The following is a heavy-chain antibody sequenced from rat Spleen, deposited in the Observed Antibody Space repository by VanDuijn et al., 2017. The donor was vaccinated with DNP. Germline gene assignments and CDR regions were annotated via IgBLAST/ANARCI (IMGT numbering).Heavy chain of an antibody. V-gene: IGHV5-7*01. CDR1: GFTFSDYN. J-gene: IGHJ3*01. CDR3: ATHTFTPGITTPFAY. CDR2: IHSDGSST. Sequence: EVRLVESGGALVQPGRSLKLSCAASGFTFSDYNMAWVRQAPKKGLEWVTTIHSDGSSTYYRDSVKGRFTISRDTAKSTLYLQMDSLRSEDTATYYCATHTFTPGITTPFAYWGQGTLVTVSS. D-gene: IGHD1-4*01.